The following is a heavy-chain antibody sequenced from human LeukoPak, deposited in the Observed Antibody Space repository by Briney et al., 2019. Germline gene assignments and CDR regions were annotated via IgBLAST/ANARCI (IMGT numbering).Heavy chain of an antibody. J-gene: IGHJ3*01. D-gene: IGHD4-17*01. CDR1: GFTFSTSG. CDR2: IWYDGSNE. V-gene: IGHV3-33*01. CDR3: ASSTVTTRGVGDFDL. Sequence: GGSLRLSCAASGFTFSTSGMHWVRQAPGKGLEWVAIIWYDGSNEYYADSVKGRFSISRDNSKSTLYLEMNSLRADDTAIYYCASSTVTTRGVGDFDLWGHGTWVTVSS.